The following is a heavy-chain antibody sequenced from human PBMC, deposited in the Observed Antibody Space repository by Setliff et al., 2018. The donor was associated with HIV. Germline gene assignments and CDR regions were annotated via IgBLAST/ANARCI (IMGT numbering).Heavy chain of an antibody. CDR1: GYTFTTYA. J-gene: IGHJ4*02. V-gene: IGHV1-3*01. D-gene: IGHD3-16*02. CDR2: INAGNGVT. Sequence: ASVKVSCKASGYTFTTYAIHWVRQAPGQRLEWMGWINAGNGVTKFSQKFQDRVTITRDTTANTAYLELTSLRSEDTAVYYCARGPFRAHPLGGYPDYWGQGTLVTVSS. CDR3: ARGPFRAHPLGGYPDY.